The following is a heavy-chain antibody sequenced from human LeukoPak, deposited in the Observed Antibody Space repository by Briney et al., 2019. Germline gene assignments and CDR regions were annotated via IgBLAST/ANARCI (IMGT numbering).Heavy chain of an antibody. CDR3: ARHLFATTVVTLNWFDP. CDR1: GYSISTGYY. Sequence: SETLSLTCTVSGYSISTGYYWDWIRQPPGKGLEWIGTFYHGGSTYYNPSLKSRVTISVDTSKNQFSLNLTSVTAADTAVYYCARHLFATTVVTLNWFDPWGQGTLVTVSS. CDR2: FYHGGST. J-gene: IGHJ5*02. D-gene: IGHD4-23*01. V-gene: IGHV4-38-2*02.